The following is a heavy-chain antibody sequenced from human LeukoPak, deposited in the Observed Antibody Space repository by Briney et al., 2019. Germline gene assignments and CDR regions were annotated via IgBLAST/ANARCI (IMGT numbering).Heavy chain of an antibody. CDR1: GFTFNTYA. J-gene: IGHJ4*02. V-gene: IGHV3-23*01. CDR3: AKEQMMYSSSPFDY. Sequence: GGSLRLSCAASGFTFNTYAMSWVRQAPGKGLEWVTAISTGGVNTYYTDSVKGRFTISRDNSKNTLYLQMNSLRAEDTAVYFCAKEQMMYSSSPFDYWGQGTLVTVSA. CDR2: ISTGGVNT. D-gene: IGHD6-19*01.